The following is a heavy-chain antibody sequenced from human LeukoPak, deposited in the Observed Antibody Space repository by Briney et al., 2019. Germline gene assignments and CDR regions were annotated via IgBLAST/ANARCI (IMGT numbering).Heavy chain of an antibody. CDR1: GFTFSSCG. V-gene: IGHV3-23*01. J-gene: IGHJ4*02. Sequence: GGSLRLSCAASGFTFSSCGMSWVRQAPGKGLEWVSAISGSGGSTYYADSVKGRFTISRDNSKNTLYLQMNSLRAEDTAVYYCAKLRPYCSGGSCYVYWGQGTLVTVSS. D-gene: IGHD2-15*01. CDR2: ISGSGGST. CDR3: AKLRPYCSGGSCYVY.